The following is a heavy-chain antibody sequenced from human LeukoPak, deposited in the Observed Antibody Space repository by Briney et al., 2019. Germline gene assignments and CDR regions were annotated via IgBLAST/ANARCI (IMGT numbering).Heavy chain of an antibody. Sequence: GGSLRLSCAVSGITLSNYGMSWVRQAPGKGLEWVAGLSGSGGGTNYADSVQGRFTISRDNPKNTLYLQMNSLRAEDTAVYFCAKRGVVIRVILVGFHKEAYYFDSWGQGALVTVSS. CDR1: GITLSNYG. D-gene: IGHD3-22*01. CDR2: LSGSGGGT. J-gene: IGHJ4*02. CDR3: AKRGVVIRVILVGFHKEAYYFDS. V-gene: IGHV3-23*01.